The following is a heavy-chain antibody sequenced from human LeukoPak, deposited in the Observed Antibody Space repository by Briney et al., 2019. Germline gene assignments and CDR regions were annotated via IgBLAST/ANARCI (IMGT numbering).Heavy chain of an antibody. CDR3: ARGSPYYDILTGYYTGGSFDY. V-gene: IGHV4-30-2*01. CDR1: GGSISSGGYS. CDR2: IYHSGST. J-gene: IGHJ4*02. Sequence: SETLSLTCAVSGGSISSGGYSWSWIRQPPGKGLEWIGYIYHSGSTYYNPSLKSRVTISVDRSKNQFSLKLSSVTAADTAVYYCARGSPYYDILTGYYTGGSFDYWGQGTLVTVSS. D-gene: IGHD3-9*01.